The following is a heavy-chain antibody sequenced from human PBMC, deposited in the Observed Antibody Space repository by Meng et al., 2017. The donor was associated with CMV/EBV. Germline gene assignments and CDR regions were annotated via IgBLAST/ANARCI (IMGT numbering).Heavy chain of an antibody. J-gene: IGHJ4*02. CDR1: GFTFSSYW. CDR2: IKQDGSEK. CDR3: ARAYDYGDYDSCYFDY. D-gene: IGHD4-17*01. Sequence: GGSLRLSCAASGFTFSSYWMSWVRQAPGKGLEWVANIKQDGSEKYYVDSVKGRFTISRDNAKNSLYLQMNSLRAEDTAVYYCARAYDYGDYDSCYFDYWGQGTLVTVSS. V-gene: IGHV3-7*01.